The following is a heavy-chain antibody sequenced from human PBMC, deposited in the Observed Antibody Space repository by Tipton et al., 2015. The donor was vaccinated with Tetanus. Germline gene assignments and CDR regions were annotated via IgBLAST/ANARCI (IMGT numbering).Heavy chain of an antibody. D-gene: IGHD3-16*01. V-gene: IGHV3-23*01. J-gene: IGHJ4*02. Sequence: GSLRLSCAASGFTFSSYAMSWVRQAPGKGLEWVSGISGSGGSTYYADSVKDRFTISRDNSKNTLYLQMNSLRAEDTAVYYCAKGGTIMIWNYYFDSWGQGTLVTVSS. CDR1: GFTFSSYA. CDR3: AKGGTIMIWNYYFDS. CDR2: ISGSGGST.